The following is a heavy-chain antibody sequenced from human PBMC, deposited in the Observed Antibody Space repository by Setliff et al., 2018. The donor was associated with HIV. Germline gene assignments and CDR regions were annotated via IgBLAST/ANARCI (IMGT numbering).Heavy chain of an antibody. J-gene: IGHJ4*02. Sequence: GASVKVSCKASGYTFTSYAMSWVRQAPGQGLEWMGWINTNTGNPTYAQGFTGRFVFSLDTSVSTAYLKTRLAITKDTSKNQVVLTMANMDPVDTATYYCARFLYGSGGYYYFDYWGQG. CDR1: GYTFTSYA. V-gene: IGHV7-4-1*02. D-gene: IGHD3-10*01. CDR3: VLTMANMDPVDTATYYCARFLYGSGGYYYFDY. CDR2: INTNTGNP.